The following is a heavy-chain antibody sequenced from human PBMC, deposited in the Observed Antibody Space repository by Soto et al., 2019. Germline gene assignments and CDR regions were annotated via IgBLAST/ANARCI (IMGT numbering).Heavy chain of an antibody. V-gene: IGHV1-3*02. J-gene: IGHJ6*02. CDR2: SNAGNGNT. Sequence: ASVKVSCKASGYTFTSYAMHWVRQAPGQRLEWMGWSNAGNGNTKYSQEFQGRVTITRDTSASTAYMELSSLRSEDMAVYYCARGARITIFGVPTWDAMDVWGQGITVTVSS. D-gene: IGHD3-3*01. CDR1: GYTFTSYA. CDR3: ARGARITIFGVPTWDAMDV.